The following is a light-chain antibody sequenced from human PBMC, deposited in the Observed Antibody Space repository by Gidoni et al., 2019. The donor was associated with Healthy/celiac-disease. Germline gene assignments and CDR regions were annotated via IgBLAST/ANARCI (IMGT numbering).Light chain of an antibody. CDR1: QSVISY. V-gene: IGKV3-11*01. J-gene: IGKJ2*01. CDR3: QQRSNWPRYT. CDR2: DAS. Sequence: EIVLTHSPATLSLSPGERATLSCRASQSVISYLAWYQQKPGQAHRLLIYDASNRATGSPARFSGSGSGTDFTLTISSLEPEDFAVYYCQQRSNWPRYTFGQGKKLEIK.